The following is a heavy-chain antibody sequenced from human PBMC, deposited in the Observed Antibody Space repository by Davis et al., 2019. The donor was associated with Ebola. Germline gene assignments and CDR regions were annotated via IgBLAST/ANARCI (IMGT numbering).Heavy chain of an antibody. CDR2: INAGNGNT. Sequence: SVTVSCMASGYTFTNYAMHWVRHAPGQRLAWMGWINAGNGNTKYSQKFQGRVTITRDTSASTAYMELSSLRSEDTAVYYCARGVVVPTDWGQGTLVTVST. CDR1: GYTFTNYA. CDR3: ARGVVVPTD. J-gene: IGHJ4*02. D-gene: IGHD2-2*01. V-gene: IGHV1-3*01.